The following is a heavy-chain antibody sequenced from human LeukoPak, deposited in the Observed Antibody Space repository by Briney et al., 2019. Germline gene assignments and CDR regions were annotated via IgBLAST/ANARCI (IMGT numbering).Heavy chain of an antibody. J-gene: IGHJ3*02. CDR1: GFTFSSYS. CDR3: ARDNPGRLNAFDI. D-gene: IGHD1-14*01. Sequence: GGSLRLSCAASGFTFSSYSMNWVRQAPGKGLEWVSSISSSSSYIYYADSVKGRFTISRDNAKNSLYLQMNSLRAEDTAVYYCARDNPGRLNAFDISGQGTMVTVSS. CDR2: ISSSSSYI. V-gene: IGHV3-21*01.